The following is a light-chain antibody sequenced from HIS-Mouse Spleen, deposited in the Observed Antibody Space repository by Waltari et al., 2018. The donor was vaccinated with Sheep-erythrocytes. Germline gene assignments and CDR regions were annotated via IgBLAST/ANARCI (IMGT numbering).Light chain of an antibody. Sequence: SYELTQPPSVSVSPGQTASITCSGEKLGDKYACWYQQKPGQSPVLVIYQDSKRPSGLPERFSGSHSGNTATLTISGTQAMDEADYYCQAWDSSTAVFGGGTKLTVL. CDR3: QAWDSSTAV. CDR2: QDS. CDR1: KLGDKY. J-gene: IGLJ2*01. V-gene: IGLV3-1*01.